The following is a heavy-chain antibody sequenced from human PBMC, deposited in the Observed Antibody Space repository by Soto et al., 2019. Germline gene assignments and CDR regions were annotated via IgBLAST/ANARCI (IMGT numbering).Heavy chain of an antibody. CDR3: ARDLLLWLKDELYYYGMDV. CDR2: INHSGST. CDR1: GGSFSGYY. D-gene: IGHD3-10*01. J-gene: IGHJ6*02. V-gene: IGHV4-34*01. Sequence: PSETLSLTCAVYGGSFSGYYWSWIRQPPGKGLEWIGEINHSGSTNYNPSLKSRVTISVDTSKNQFSLKLSSVTAADTAVYYCARDLLLWLKDELYYYGMDVWGQGTTVTVSS.